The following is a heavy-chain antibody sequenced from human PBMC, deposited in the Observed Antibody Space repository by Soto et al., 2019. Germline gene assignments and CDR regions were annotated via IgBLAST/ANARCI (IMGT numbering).Heavy chain of an antibody. CDR2: INRNSGGT. J-gene: IGHJ4*02. CDR1: AYTFTGYY. V-gene: IGHV1-2*02. Sequence: ASVKVSCNASAYTFTGYYMHWVRQAPGQGLEWMGWINRNSGGTNYAQKFQGRVTMTRDTSISTAYMELSRLRSDDTAVYYCASGDCSGGSCYGTFDYWGQGTLVTVSS. CDR3: ASGDCSGGSCYGTFDY. D-gene: IGHD2-15*01.